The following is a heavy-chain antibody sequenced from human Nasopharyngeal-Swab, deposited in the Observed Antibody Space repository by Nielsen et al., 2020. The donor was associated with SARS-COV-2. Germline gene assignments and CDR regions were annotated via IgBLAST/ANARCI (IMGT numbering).Heavy chain of an antibody. D-gene: IGHD3-16*01. CDR1: GFTFSSYW. V-gene: IGHV3-7*01. CDR2: IKQDGSEK. CDR3: ARDGAGTYYDYVWGRPYAFDI. Sequence: GGSLRLSCAASGFTFSSYWMSWVRQAPGKGLEWVANIKQDGSEKYYVDSVKGRFTISRDNAKNSLYLQMNSLRAEDTAVYYCARDGAGTYYDYVWGRPYAFDIWGQGTMVTVSS. J-gene: IGHJ3*02.